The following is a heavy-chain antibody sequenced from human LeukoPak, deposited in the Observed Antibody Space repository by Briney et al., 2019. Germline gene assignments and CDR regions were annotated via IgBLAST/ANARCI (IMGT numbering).Heavy chain of an antibody. J-gene: IGHJ4*02. CDR1: GYTFTSYG. CDR3: ASSIAAPSAFDY. CDR2: INPSGGST. Sequence: ASVKVSCKASGYTFTSYGISWVRQDPGQGLEWMGIINPSGGSTSYAQKFQGRVTMTRDTSTSTVYMELSSLRSEDTAVYYCASSIAAPSAFDYWGQGTLVTVSS. V-gene: IGHV1-46*01. D-gene: IGHD6-6*01.